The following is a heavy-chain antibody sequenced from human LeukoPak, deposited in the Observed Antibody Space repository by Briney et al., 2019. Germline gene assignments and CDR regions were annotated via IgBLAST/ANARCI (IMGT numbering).Heavy chain of an antibody. D-gene: IGHD3-3*01. CDR2: IYYSVNT. CDR3: ARHGAIFGVVTFWFDP. J-gene: IGHJ5*02. V-gene: IGHV4-59*08. Sequence: SETLSLTCSFSGGSISSSYWSWIRQPPGEGLEWIGYIYYSVNTNYNPSLGSRVTISVDTSKTQFSLKLSSVTAADTAVYYCARHGAIFGVVTFWFDPWGQGTLVTVSS. CDR1: GGSISSSY.